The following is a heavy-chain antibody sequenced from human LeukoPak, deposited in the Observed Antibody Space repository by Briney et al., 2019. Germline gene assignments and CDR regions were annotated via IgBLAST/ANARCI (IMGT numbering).Heavy chain of an antibody. V-gene: IGHV3-7*01. CDR1: GISLSTYW. Sequence: TGGSLRLSCAASGISLSTYWVTWVRQAPGTGLEWVANINPAGTETYYVEPVKGRFTISRDNAKNLVYLQMNSLRGEDSAVYHCGRFGYVAGVDLWGQGTLVTVSS. D-gene: IGHD6-19*01. CDR3: GRFGYVAGVDL. J-gene: IGHJ4*02. CDR2: INPAGTET.